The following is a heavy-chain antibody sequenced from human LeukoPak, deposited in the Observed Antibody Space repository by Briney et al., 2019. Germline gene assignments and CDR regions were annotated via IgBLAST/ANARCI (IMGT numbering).Heavy chain of an antibody. Sequence: PSETLSLTCTVSGGSISSYYWSWIRQPPGKGLEWIGYIYYSGSTNYNPSLKNRVTISVDTSKNQFSLKLSSVTAADTAVYYCARGRDYDFWSATAGFDYWGQGTLVTVSS. CDR2: IYYSGST. J-gene: IGHJ4*02. D-gene: IGHD3-3*01. V-gene: IGHV4-59*01. CDR3: ARGRDYDFWSATAGFDY. CDR1: GGSISSYY.